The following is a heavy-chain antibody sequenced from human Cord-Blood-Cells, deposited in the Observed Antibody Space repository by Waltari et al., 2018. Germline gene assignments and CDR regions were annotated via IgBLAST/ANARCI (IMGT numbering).Heavy chain of an antibody. Sequence: QVQLQQWGAGLLKPSETLSLTCAVYGGSFSGYYWSCIRQPPGKGLEWIGEINHSGSTNYNPSLKSRVTISVDTSKNQFSLKLSSVTAADTAVYYCARGEGLTGYYDYWGQGTLVTVSS. CDR1: GGSFSGYY. J-gene: IGHJ4*02. CDR3: ARGEGLTGYYDY. V-gene: IGHV4-34*01. CDR2: INHSGST. D-gene: IGHD3-9*01.